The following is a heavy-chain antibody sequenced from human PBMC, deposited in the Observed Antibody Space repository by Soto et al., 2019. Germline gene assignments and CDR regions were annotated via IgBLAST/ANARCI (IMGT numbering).Heavy chain of an antibody. CDR3: ARARGVTSQAVYWFDP. V-gene: IGHV4-59*01. J-gene: IGHJ5*02. Sequence: SETLSLTCTVSGGSISSYYWSWIRQPPGKGLEWIGYIYYSGSTNYNPSLKSRVTISVDTSKNQFSLKLSSVTAADTAVYYCARARGVTSQAVYWFDPWGQGTLVTV. CDR2: IYYSGST. CDR1: GGSISSYY. D-gene: IGHD2-15*01.